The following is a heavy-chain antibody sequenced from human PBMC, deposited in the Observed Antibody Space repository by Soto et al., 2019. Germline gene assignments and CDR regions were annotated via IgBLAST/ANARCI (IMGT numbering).Heavy chain of an antibody. V-gene: IGHV3-13*01. CDR2: IGTAGDT. CDR1: GFTFSSYD. D-gene: IGHD3-10*01. CDR3: ARAYYYGSGSHPSCAFDI. J-gene: IGHJ3*02. Sequence: GGSLRLSCAASGFTFSSYDMHWVRQATGKGLEWVSAIGTAGDTYYPGSVKGRFTISRENAKNSLYLQMNSLRAEDTAVYYCARAYYYGSGSHPSCAFDIWGQGTMVTVSS.